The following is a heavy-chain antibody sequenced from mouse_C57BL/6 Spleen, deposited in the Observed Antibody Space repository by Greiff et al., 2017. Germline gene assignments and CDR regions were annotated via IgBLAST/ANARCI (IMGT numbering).Heavy chain of an antibody. D-gene: IGHD2-1*01. V-gene: IGHV2-9-1*01. Sequence: QVQLQQSGPGLVAPSPSLSISCTVSGFSLTSYAISWVRQPPGKGLEWLGVIWTGGGTNYNSALNSRLSISKDNSKSQVFLKMNSRQTDDTAGYDYSRTGGNYYAMDYWGQGTSVTVSS. CDR3: SRTGGNYYAMDY. J-gene: IGHJ4*01. CDR2: IWTGGGT. CDR1: GFSLTSYA.